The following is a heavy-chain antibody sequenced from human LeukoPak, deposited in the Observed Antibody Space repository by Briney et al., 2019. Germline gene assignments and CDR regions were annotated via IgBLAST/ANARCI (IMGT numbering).Heavy chain of an antibody. CDR3: ARGRRRRYFDL. Sequence: PSETLSLTCAVSGGSISSGGYSWGWIRQPPGKGLEWIGYIYHSGSTYYNPSLKSRVTISVDRSKNQFSLKLSSVTAADTAVYYCARGRRRRYFDLWGRGTLVTVSS. J-gene: IGHJ2*01. V-gene: IGHV4-30-2*01. CDR1: GGSISSGGYS. CDR2: IYHSGST.